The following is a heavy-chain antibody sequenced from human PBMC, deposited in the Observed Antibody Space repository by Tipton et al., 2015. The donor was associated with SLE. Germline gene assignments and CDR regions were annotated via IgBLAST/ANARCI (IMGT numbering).Heavy chain of an antibody. CDR1: GGSISSYY. J-gene: IGHJ4*02. CDR2: IYYSGST. V-gene: IGHV4-59*08. CDR3: ARHMITGGEFDY. D-gene: IGHD3-16*01. Sequence: LRLSCTVSGGSISSYYWSWIRQPPGKGLEWIGYIYYSGSTNYNPSLKSRVTISVDTSKNQFSLKLSSVTAADTALYYCARHMITGGEFDYWGQGSLVTVSS.